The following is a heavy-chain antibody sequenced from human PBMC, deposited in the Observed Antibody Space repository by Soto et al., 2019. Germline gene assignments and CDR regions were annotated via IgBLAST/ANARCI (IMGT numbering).Heavy chain of an antibody. Sequence: QVQLVDSGGGVVQPGGSLRLSCAASGFTFSTYGMHWVRQAPGKGLEWVAVISSDGSKQYYTDSVKGRFTISRDNSKKLLYLKINGWRAGDWVFYYWAKGGVGGAVHLGLELFPAYGGKGTRFT. CDR1: GFTFSTYG. J-gene: IGHJ4*02. D-gene: IGHD1-7*01. V-gene: IGHV3-30*18. CDR3: AKGGVGGAVHLGLELFPAY. CDR2: ISSDGSKQ.